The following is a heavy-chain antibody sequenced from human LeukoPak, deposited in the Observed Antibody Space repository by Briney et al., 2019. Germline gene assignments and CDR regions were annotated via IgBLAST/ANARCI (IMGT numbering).Heavy chain of an antibody. V-gene: IGHV1-69*05. CDR1: GGTFSSYA. D-gene: IGHD3-22*01. Sequence: SVRVSCKASGGTFSSYAISWVRQAPGQGLEWMGGIIPIFGTANYAQKFQGRVTITTDESTSTAYMELSSLRSEDTAVYYCARHTRHYYDSSGDAFDIWGQRTMVTVSS. J-gene: IGHJ3*02. CDR2: IIPIFGTA. CDR3: ARHTRHYYDSSGDAFDI.